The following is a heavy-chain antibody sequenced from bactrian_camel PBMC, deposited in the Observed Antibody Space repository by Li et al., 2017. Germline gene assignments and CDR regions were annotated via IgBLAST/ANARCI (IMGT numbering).Heavy chain of an antibody. V-gene: IGHV3S1*01. CDR2: ISTSGIGT. D-gene: IGHD8*01. Sequence: HVQLVESGGDLVQPGGSLRLACAASGFEPSGHWMSWVRQAPGKGREGIAGISTSGIGTAYADSVKGRFTISRDDTSNTVTLQMNSLNAEDTGVYYCATDINNFYGQGTQVTVS. J-gene: IGHJ4*01. CDR1: GFEPSGHW.